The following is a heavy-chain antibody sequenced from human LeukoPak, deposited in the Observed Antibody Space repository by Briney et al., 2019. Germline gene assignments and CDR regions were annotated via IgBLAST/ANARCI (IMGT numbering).Heavy chain of an antibody. V-gene: IGHV4-39*07. CDR3: ARVAPMIIAARPLYYYYYMDV. CDR2: IYYSGST. CDR1: GGSISSSSYY. J-gene: IGHJ6*03. Sequence: SETLSLTCTVSGGSISSSSYYWGWIRQPPGKGLEWIGSIYYSGSTYYNPSLKSRVTISVDTSKNQFSLKLSSVTAADTAVYYCARVAPMIIAARPLYYYYYMDVWGKGTTVTVSS. D-gene: IGHD6-6*01.